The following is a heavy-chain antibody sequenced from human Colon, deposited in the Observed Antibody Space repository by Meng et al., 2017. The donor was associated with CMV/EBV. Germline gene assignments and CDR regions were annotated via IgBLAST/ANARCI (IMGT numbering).Heavy chain of an antibody. J-gene: IGHJ4*02. CDR1: GGSLGRHY. D-gene: IGHD7-27*01. CDR2: INTSGRP. V-gene: IGHV4-34*01. Sequence: LSLTCAGSGGSLGRHYWSWIRQSPGKGLEWIGDINTSGRPNYTPSLKSRVTISIDTSRNQFSLNLNSVTAADTAVYYCVRDLTGEEDYWGQGNLVTVSS. CDR3: VRDLTGEEDY.